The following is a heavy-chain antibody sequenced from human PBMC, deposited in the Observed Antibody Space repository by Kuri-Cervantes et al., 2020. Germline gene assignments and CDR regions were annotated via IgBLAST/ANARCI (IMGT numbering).Heavy chain of an antibody. D-gene: IGHD3-9*01. Sequence: GESLKISCAASGSTFSSYAMSWVRQAPGKGLEWVSAISGSGGSTYYADSVKGRFTISRDNSKNTLYLQMNSLRAEVTAVYYCANPTLTIKGGMDVWGQGTTVTVSS. CDR3: ANPTLTIKGGMDV. V-gene: IGHV3-23*01. J-gene: IGHJ6*02. CDR2: ISGSGGST. CDR1: GSTFSSYA.